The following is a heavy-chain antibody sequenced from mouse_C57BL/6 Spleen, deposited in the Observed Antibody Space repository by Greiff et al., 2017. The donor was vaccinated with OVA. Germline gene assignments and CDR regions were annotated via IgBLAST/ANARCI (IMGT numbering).Heavy chain of an antibody. CDR1: GYTFPSYW. D-gene: IGHD1-1*01. CDR2: IYPGSGST. J-gene: IGHJ2*01. Sequence: QVQLQQPGAELVKPGASVKMSCKASGYTFPSYWITWVKQRPGQGLEWIGDIYPGSGSTNYNEKFKSKATLTVDKSSSTAYMQLSSLTSEDSAVYYCARTTAVAGNYFDYWGQGTTLTVSS. CDR3: ARTTAVAGNYFDY. V-gene: IGHV1-55*01.